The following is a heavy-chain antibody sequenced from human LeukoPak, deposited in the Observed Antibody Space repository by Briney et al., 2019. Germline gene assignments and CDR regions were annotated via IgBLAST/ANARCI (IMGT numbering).Heavy chain of an antibody. Sequence: GGSLRLSCAASGFTFSSYGIHWVRQAPGKGLEWVAVISTDGNNEYYANSVKGRFTISRDNSKNTVYLQMTSLRTEDTAVYYCAKDQIGWAPGYVSGPLDQWGQGTLVTVSS. CDR3: AKDQIGWAPGYVSGPLDQ. J-gene: IGHJ4*02. D-gene: IGHD6-19*01. V-gene: IGHV3-30*18. CDR1: GFTFSSYG. CDR2: ISTDGNNE.